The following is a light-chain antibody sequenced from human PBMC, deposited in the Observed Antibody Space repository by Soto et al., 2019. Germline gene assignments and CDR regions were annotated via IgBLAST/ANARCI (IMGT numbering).Light chain of an antibody. V-gene: IGKV1-33*01. CDR3: QQYDNLPT. CDR1: RNVSID. CDR2: DAS. Sequence: EIPLTQSPSSLAASVGDRLTLTCRESRNVSIDLNWYQQKPGTAPKLLIYDASNLETGVPSRFSGSGSGTDFTFTISSLQPEDIATYYCQQYDNLPTFGGGTKVDIK. J-gene: IGKJ4*01.